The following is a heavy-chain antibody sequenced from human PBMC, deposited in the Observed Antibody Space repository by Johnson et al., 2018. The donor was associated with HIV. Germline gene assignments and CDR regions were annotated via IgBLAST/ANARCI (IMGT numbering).Heavy chain of an antibody. J-gene: IGHJ3*02. CDR1: GFTFSSYA. V-gene: IGHV3-30*02. Sequence: QMLLVESGGGVVQPGRSLRLSCAASGFTFSSYAMHWVRQAPGKGLEWVSFIRFDGSNKYYADSVKGRFTISRDNSKNTLYLQMNSLRAEDTAVYYCAKGLLGQWLVQDAFDIWGQGTMVTVSS. CDR3: AKGLLGQWLVQDAFDI. CDR2: IRFDGSNK. D-gene: IGHD6-19*01.